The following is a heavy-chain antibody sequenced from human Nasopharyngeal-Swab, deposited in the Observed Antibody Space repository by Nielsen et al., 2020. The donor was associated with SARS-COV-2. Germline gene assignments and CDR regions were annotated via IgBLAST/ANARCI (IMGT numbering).Heavy chain of an antibody. Sequence: SETLSLTCAVYGGSFSGYYWSWIRQPPGKGLEWIGEINHSGSTNYNPSLKSRVTISVDTSKNQFSLKLSSVTAADTAVYYCAQTYCGGDCYSWGQGTPVTVSS. D-gene: IGHD2-21*02. CDR1: GGSFSGYY. J-gene: IGHJ4*02. CDR2: INHSGST. V-gene: IGHV4-34*01. CDR3: AQTYCGGDCYS.